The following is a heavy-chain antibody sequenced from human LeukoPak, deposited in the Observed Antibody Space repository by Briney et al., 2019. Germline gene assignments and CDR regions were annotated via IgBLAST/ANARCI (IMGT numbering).Heavy chain of an antibody. J-gene: IGHJ3*02. V-gene: IGHV4-34*01. CDR3: ARAQHCSSTSCLRNHAFDI. CDR2: INHSGGT. CDR1: GGSFTAYS. D-gene: IGHD2-2*01. Sequence: SETLSLTCAVYGGSFTAYSWTWIRQPPGKGLEWIGEINHSGGTDYNPSLKSRVTISVDTSKNQFSLKLSSVTAADTAVYYCARAQHCSSTSCLRNHAFDIWGQGTMVTVSS.